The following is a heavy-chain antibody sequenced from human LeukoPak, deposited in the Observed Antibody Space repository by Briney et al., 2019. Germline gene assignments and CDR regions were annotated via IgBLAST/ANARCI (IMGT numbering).Heavy chain of an antibody. V-gene: IGHV4-39*01. CDR2: MSYSGST. Sequence: SETLSLTCTVSGGSISSSGYYWGWIRQPPGKGLECIGIMSYSGSTYYNPSLKSRVTMSVDTSRNHFSLKLSSVTAADTAVYYCARQIYYDRSGYFYFNWGQGTLVTVSS. J-gene: IGHJ4*02. CDR1: GGSISSSGYY. D-gene: IGHD3-22*01. CDR3: ARQIYYDRSGYFYFN.